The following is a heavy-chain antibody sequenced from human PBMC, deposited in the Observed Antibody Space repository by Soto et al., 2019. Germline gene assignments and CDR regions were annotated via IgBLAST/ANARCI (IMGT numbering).Heavy chain of an antibody. Sequence: QVTLKESGPVLVKPTETLTLTCTVSGFSLSNARMGVSWIRQPPGKALEWLAHIFSNDEKSYSTSLKSRLTISKHTSNSQVVLTMTNMDPVDTATYYCARIRGRYQYYFDYWGQGTLVTVSS. J-gene: IGHJ4*02. CDR3: ARIRGRYQYYFDY. D-gene: IGHD1-20*01. CDR2: IFSNDEK. CDR1: GFSLSNARMG. V-gene: IGHV2-26*01.